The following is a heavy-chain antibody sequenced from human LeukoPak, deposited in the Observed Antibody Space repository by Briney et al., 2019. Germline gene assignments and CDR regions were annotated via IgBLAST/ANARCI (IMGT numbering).Heavy chain of an antibody. D-gene: IGHD2-2*02. CDR2: IYYSGST. J-gene: IGHJ3*02. V-gene: IGHV4-39*07. Sequence: SETLSLTCTASGGSISSYYWGWIRQPPGKGLEWIGNIYYSGSTYYNPSLKSRVTISVDTSKNQFSLKLSSVTAADTAVYYCARESRVYTLRAFDIWGQGTMVIVSS. CDR1: GGSISSYY. CDR3: ARESRVYTLRAFDI.